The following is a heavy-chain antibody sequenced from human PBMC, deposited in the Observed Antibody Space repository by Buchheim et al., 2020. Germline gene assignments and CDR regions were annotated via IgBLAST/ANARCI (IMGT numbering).Heavy chain of an antibody. CDR1: GFTFSSYG. V-gene: IGHV3-30*18. CDR2: ISYNDGNNK. J-gene: IGHJ4*02. CDR3: AKAARPYDSSGYRWFALEF. D-gene: IGHD3-22*01. Sequence: QVQLVESGGGVIQPGTSLRLSCAASGFTFSSYGMHWVRQAPGKGLEWVAVISYNDGNNKYYAGSVKGRFTISRDNSMSTLYLEMNTLRAEDTAVYYCAKAARPYDSSGYRWFALEFWGQGTL.